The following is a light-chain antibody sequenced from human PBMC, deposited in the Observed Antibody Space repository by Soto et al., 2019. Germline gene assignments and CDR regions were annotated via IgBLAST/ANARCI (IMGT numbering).Light chain of an antibody. CDR2: DAS. CDR3: QQYGNLPIT. V-gene: IGKV1-33*01. J-gene: IGKJ5*01. CDR1: QDITNY. Sequence: DIQMTQSPSSLSASVGDRVTITCQASQDITNYVNWYQQKPGKAPKLLIYDASNLETGVPSRFSGSGSGTDFTFTISSLQPEDIATYFCQQYGNLPITFGPGTRLEI.